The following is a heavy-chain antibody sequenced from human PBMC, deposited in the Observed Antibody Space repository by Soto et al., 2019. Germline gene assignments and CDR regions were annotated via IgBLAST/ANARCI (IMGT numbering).Heavy chain of an antibody. V-gene: IGHV3-9*01. J-gene: IGHJ4*02. D-gene: IGHD6-19*01. CDR1: GFTFDDYV. CDR3: AKGTTSSGWFSFDY. CDR2: ISWNSGSI. Sequence: DVQLVESGGGLVQPGRSLRLSCAASGFTFDDYVMHWVRQAPGKGLEWVSGISWNSGSIGYADSVKGRFTISRDNAKNSLYLQMNSLRAEDTALYYCAKGTTSSGWFSFDYWGQGTLVTVSS.